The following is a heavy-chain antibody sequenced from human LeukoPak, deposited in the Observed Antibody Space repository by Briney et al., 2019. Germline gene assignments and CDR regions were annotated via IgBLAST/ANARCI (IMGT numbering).Heavy chain of an antibody. J-gene: IGHJ4*02. CDR3: ARDPSGYYDSSGLYYFDY. V-gene: IGHV4-39*07. CDR1: GGSISSSSYY. D-gene: IGHD3-22*01. Sequence: PSETLSLTCTVAGGSISSSSYYWGWIRQPPGKGLEWIGSIYVSGSTYYNPSLKRRVTLSVDTSKNQFSLKLSSVTAADTAVYYCARDPSGYYDSSGLYYFDYWGQGTLVTVSS. CDR2: IYVSGST.